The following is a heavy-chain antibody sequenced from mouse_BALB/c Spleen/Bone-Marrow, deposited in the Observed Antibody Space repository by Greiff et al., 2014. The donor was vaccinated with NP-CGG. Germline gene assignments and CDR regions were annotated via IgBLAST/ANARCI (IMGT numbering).Heavy chain of an antibody. Sequence: QVQLQQSGAELVRPGTSVKVSCKGSGYAFTNYLIEWVKQRPGQGLEWIGVINSGSGGTKYNEKFKGKATLTADKSSSTAYKQLSSLASDDSAVYFCARAITDAMDYWGQGTSVTVSS. J-gene: IGHJ4*01. CDR3: ARAITDAMDY. CDR1: GYAFTNYL. CDR2: INSGSGGT. V-gene: IGHV1-54*01. D-gene: IGHD2-4*01.